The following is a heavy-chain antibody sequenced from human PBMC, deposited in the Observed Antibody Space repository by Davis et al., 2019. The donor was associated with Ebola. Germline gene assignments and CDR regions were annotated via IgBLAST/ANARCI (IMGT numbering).Heavy chain of an antibody. CDR3: AREGTIRGVNFDY. D-gene: IGHD3-10*01. V-gene: IGHV3-7*01. CDR2: IKQDGSEK. Sequence: GGSLRLSCAASGFTFSSYWMSWVRQAPGKGLEWVANIKQDGSEKYYVDSVKGRFTISRDSAKNSLYLQMNSLRAEDTAVYYCAREGTIRGVNFDYWGQGTLVTVSS. J-gene: IGHJ4*02. CDR1: GFTFSSYW.